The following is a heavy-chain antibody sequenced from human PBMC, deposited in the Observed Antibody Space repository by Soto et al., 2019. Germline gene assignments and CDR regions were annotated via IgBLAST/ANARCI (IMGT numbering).Heavy chain of an antibody. V-gene: IGHV5-51*01. CDR2: IYPGDSDT. J-gene: IGHJ5*02. D-gene: IGHD2-15*01. Sequence: EVQLVQSGAEVKKPGESLKISCKGSGYSFTSYWIGWVRQMPGKGLEWMGIIYPGDSDTRYSPSFQGQVTISADKSISTAYLQWSSLKASDTAMYYCARATTVVTAGWNWFDPWGQGTLVTVSS. CDR3: ARATTVVTAGWNWFDP. CDR1: GYSFTSYW.